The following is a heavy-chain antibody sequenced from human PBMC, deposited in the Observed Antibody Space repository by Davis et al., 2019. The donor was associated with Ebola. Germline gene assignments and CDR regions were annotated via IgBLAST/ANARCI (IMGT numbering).Heavy chain of an antibody. V-gene: IGHV1-18*01. Sequence: ASVKVSCKASGYTFTSYGISWVRQAPGQGLEWMGWISAYNGNTNYAQKLQGRVTMTTDTSTSTAYMELRSLRSDDTAVYYWATLRRAGGDYYYYGMDVWGQGTTVTVSS. J-gene: IGHJ6*02. CDR1: GYTFTSYG. CDR2: ISAYNGNT. CDR3: ATLRRAGGDYYYYGMDV.